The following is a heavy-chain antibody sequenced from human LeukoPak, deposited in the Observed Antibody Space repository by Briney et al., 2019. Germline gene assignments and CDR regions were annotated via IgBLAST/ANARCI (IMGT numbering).Heavy chain of an antibody. D-gene: IGHD6-19*01. J-gene: IGHJ3*02. CDR1: GIIFGNFW. V-gene: IGHV3-7*03. CDR2: IIQDGSDK. Sequence: GGSLRLSCAASGIIFGNFWMSWVRQAPGKGLEWVANIIQDGSDKYYVDSVKGRFTISRDNAKNSLYLQMNSLRAEDTAVYYCAREAYSSGWYGYAFDIWGQGTMVTVSS. CDR3: AREAYSSGWYGYAFDI.